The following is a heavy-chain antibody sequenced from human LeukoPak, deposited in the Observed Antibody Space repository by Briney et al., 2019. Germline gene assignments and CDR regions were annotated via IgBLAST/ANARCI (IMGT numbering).Heavy chain of an antibody. CDR1: GGTFSSYT. J-gene: IGHJ4*02. CDR3: ALPHGYNSFSFDY. V-gene: IGHV1-69*02. Sequence: VASVKVSCKASGGTFSSYTISWVRQAPGRGLEWMGRIIPILGIANYAQKFQGGVTITADKSTSTAYMELSSLRSEDTAVYYCALPHGYNSFSFDYWGQGTLVTVSS. CDR2: IIPILGIA. D-gene: IGHD5-24*01.